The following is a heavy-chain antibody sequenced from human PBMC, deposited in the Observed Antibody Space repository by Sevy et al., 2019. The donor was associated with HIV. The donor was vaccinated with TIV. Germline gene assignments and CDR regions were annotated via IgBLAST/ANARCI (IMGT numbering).Heavy chain of an antibody. CDR1: GDSISGYY. CDR3: AGAYSEYYYGMDV. Sequence: SETLSLTCTVSGDSISGYYWSWIRQPPGKGLEWIGYFYYSRSPNYNPSLKSRVTISVDTSKNQVSLKVSSVTTADTAVYYCAGAYSEYYYGMDVWGQGTTVTVSS. D-gene: IGHD4-4*01. CDR2: FYYSRSP. V-gene: IGHV4-59*01. J-gene: IGHJ6*02.